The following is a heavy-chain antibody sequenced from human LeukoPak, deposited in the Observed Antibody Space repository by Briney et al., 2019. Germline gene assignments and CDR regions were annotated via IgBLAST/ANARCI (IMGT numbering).Heavy chain of an antibody. D-gene: IGHD3-10*01. J-gene: IGHJ4*02. CDR3: ARAEVRGSKAGQ. V-gene: IGHV1-69*04. Sequence: ASVKVSCKASGGTFSSYAISWVRQAPGQGLEWMGRIIPILGIANYAQKFQGRVTITADKSTSTAYMELSSLRSEDTAVYYCARAEVRGSKAGQWGQGTLVTVSS. CDR2: IIPILGIA. CDR1: GGTFSSYA.